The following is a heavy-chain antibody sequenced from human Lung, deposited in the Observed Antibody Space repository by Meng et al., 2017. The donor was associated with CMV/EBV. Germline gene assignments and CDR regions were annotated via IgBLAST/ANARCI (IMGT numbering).Heavy chain of an antibody. CDR3: ARLMIESSSFDY. V-gene: IGHV4-34*01. CDR2: INHSGST. Sequence: TCAVYGGSFSDSYWSWIRQPPGKGLEWIGEINHSGSTNYNPSLKSRVTISVDTSKKQISVKLSSVTAADTAVYYCARLMIESSSFDYWGQGTLVTVSS. CDR1: GGSFSDSY. J-gene: IGHJ4*02. D-gene: IGHD3-22*01.